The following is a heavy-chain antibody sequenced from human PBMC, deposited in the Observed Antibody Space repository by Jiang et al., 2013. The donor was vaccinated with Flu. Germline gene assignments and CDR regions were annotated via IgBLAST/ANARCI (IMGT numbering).Heavy chain of an antibody. Sequence: RVTISVDTSKNQFSLKLSSVTAADTAVYYCARHPESNERWGQGTLVTVSS. J-gene: IGHJ4*02. CDR3: ARHPESNER. V-gene: IGHV4-59*08. D-gene: IGHD1-14*01.